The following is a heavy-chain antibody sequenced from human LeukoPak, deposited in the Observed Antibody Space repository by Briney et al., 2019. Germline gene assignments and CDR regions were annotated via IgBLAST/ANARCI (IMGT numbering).Heavy chain of an antibody. CDR1: GFTFSSYW. J-gene: IGHJ4*02. CDR2: IKQNGSEK. CDR3: AREGAMAAGWSFDY. Sequence: GGSLRLSCAASGFTFSSYWMTWVRQAPGKGLEWVANIKQNGSEKYYVDSVKGRFTISRDNAKNSLYLQMNSLRAEDTAVYYCAREGAMAAGWSFDYWGQGTLVTVSS. D-gene: IGHD5-18*01. V-gene: IGHV3-7*05.